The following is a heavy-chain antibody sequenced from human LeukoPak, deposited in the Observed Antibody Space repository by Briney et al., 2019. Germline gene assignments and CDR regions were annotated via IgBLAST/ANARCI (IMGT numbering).Heavy chain of an antibody. CDR3: AKYFASGSYYKLPH. D-gene: IGHD3-10*01. V-gene: IGHV3-23*01. CDR2: ISGSGAYT. Sequence: GGSLRLSCAASGFTFSSYAMSWVRQAPGKGLEWVSTISGSGAYTYYADSVKGRFTISRDNSKNTLYLQMNSLRAEDAAVYYCAKYFASGSYYKLPHWGQGTLVTVSS. CDR1: GFTFSSYA. J-gene: IGHJ1*01.